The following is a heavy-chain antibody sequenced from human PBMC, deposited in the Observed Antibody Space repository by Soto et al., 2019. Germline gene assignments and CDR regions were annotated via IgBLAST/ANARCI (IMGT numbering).Heavy chain of an antibody. CDR2: ISAYNVNT. J-gene: IGHJ5*02. D-gene: IGHD3-16*02. CDR1: GYTFTSYG. CDR3: SRDPIGGNWLDS. Sequence: SVKVSCKASGYTFTSYGIFLLRQAPGQGLEWMGWISAYNVNTNYAQKLQGIVTVATDTSTGTSYIALRNLKSNGQSVCFWSRDPIGGNWLDSWRGGIVFTV. V-gene: IGHV1-18*01.